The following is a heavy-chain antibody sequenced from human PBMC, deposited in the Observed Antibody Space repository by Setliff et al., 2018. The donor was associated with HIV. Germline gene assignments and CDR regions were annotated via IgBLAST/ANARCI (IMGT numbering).Heavy chain of an antibody. CDR2: ISANNGAT. D-gene: IGHD3-10*01. CDR3: ARRIAYGTDYDYHYYMDV. CDR1: DYTFTNHG. J-gene: IGHJ6*03. V-gene: IGHV1-18*01. Sequence: ASVKVSCKASDYTFTNHGFSWVRQAPGQGLEWMGWISANNGATRYAQNFQERVTLTTDTSTSTAYMELRSLTSDDTAMYFCARRIAYGTDYDYHYYMDVWATGTTVTV.